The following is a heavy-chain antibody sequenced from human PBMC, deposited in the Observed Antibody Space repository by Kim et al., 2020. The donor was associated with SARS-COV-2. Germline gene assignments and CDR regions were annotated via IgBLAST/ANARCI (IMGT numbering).Heavy chain of an antibody. CDR3: ARSGGGPTSWPVDV. Sequence: SQKFPGRVTITRDTSAGTAYMELSSLRSEDTAVYYCARSGGGPTSWPVDVWGQGTTVTVSS. J-gene: IGHJ6*02. D-gene: IGHD6-13*01. V-gene: IGHV1-3*01.